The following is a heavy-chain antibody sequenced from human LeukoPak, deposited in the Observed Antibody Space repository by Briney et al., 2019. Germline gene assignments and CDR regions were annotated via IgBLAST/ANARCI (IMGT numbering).Heavy chain of an antibody. CDR1: GGSISSSDYY. D-gene: IGHD3-22*01. Sequence: PSETLSLTCTVSGGSISSSDYYWGWIRQPPGKGLEWIGSIYYSGGTYYNPSLKSRVTISVDTSKNQFSLKLSSVTAADTAVYYCARNGQSSGSIWGQGTMVTVSS. J-gene: IGHJ3*02. CDR2: IYYSGGT. CDR3: ARNGQSSGSI. V-gene: IGHV4-39*01.